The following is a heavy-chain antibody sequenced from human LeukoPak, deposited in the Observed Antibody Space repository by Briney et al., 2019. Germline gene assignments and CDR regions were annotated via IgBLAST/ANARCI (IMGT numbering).Heavy chain of an antibody. CDR1: GFTFSNVW. Sequence: PGGSLRLSCAASGFTFSNVWMSWVRQAPGKGLEWVGRIKSKTDGGTTDYAAPVKGRFTISRDDSKNTLYLQMNSLKTEDTAVYYCTTLRITMIVVVITDDAFDIWGQGTMVTVSS. J-gene: IGHJ3*02. D-gene: IGHD3-22*01. V-gene: IGHV3-15*01. CDR3: TTLRITMIVVVITDDAFDI. CDR2: IKSKTDGGTT.